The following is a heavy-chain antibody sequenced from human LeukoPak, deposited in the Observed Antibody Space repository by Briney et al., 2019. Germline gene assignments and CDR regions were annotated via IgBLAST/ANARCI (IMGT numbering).Heavy chain of an antibody. J-gene: IGHJ3*02. Sequence: ASVKVSCKASGYTFTGCHMHWVRQAPGQGLEWMGWINPNSGGTNYAQKFQGRVTMTRDTSISTAYMELSRLRSDDTAVYYCARGDIVVVVAATYAFDIWGQGTMVTVSS. CDR1: GYTFTGCH. CDR2: INPNSGGT. V-gene: IGHV1-2*02. CDR3: ARGDIVVVVAATYAFDI. D-gene: IGHD2-15*01.